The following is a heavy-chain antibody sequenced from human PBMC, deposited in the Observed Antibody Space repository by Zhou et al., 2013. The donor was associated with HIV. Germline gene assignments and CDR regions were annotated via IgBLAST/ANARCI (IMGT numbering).Heavy chain of an antibody. CDR1: GGSISSHY. J-gene: IGHJ1*01. V-gene: IGHV4-59*11. CDR3: ARAQLLPTRYFQH. D-gene: IGHD2-15*01. CDR2: IYYSGST. Sequence: QVQLQESGPGLVKPSETLSLTCTVSGGSISSHYWSWIRQPPGKGLEWIGYIYYSGSTNYNPSLKSRVTISVDTSKNQFSLKLSSVTAADTAVYYCARAQLLPTRYFQHWGQGTLVTVSS.